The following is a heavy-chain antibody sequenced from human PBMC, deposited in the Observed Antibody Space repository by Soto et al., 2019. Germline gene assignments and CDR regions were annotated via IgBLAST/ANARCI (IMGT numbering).Heavy chain of an antibody. V-gene: IGHV4-30-4*01. CDR3: AREEDYGGNSSAFDI. CDR1: GGSISSGDYY. J-gene: IGHJ3*02. Sequence: PSETLSLTCTVSGGSISSGDYYWSWIRQPPGKGLEWIGYIYYSGSTYYNPSLKSRVTISVDTSKNQFSLKLSSVTAADTAVYYCAREEDYGGNSSAFDIWGQGTMVTVS. CDR2: IYYSGST. D-gene: IGHD4-17*01.